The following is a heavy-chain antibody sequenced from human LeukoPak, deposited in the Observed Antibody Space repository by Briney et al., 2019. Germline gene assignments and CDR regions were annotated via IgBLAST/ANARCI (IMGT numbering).Heavy chain of an antibody. Sequence: GGSLRLSCVASGFTFSDYPMTWVRQAPGKGLEWVSSITGSGGTTNYADSVKGRFTISRDNSKNTLYLQMNSLRAEDTAVYYCAKSSGWYEIDYWGQGTLVTVSS. J-gene: IGHJ4*02. D-gene: IGHD6-19*01. V-gene: IGHV3-23*01. CDR2: ITGSGGTT. CDR1: GFTFSDYP. CDR3: AKSSGWYEIDY.